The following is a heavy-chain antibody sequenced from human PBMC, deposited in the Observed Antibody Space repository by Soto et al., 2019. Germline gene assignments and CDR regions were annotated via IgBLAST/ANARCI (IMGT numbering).Heavy chain of an antibody. D-gene: IGHD3-16*02. CDR2: IYTSGNT. CDR3: ARASTYVWGSYRYEMGWFDP. CDR1: GGSISSYY. Sequence: QVQLQESGPGLVKPSETLSLICTVSGGSISSYYWNWIRQPAGKGLEWIGRIYTSGNTNYNPSLKSRVTMSVDTSKNHFSLKLTSVSAADTAIYYCARASTYVWGSYRYEMGWFDPWGQGTLVIVSS. J-gene: IGHJ5*02. V-gene: IGHV4-4*07.